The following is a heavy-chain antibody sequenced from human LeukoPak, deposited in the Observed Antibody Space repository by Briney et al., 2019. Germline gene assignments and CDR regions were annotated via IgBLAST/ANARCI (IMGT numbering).Heavy chain of an antibody. CDR2: INTYTGTP. D-gene: IGHD3-10*01. CDR1: GYTFSSYT. CDR3: ARSQDNYAAGSYSY. Sequence: GASVRVSCKASGYTFSSYTLSWLRQAPGQGLEWMGWINTYTGTPTYAQGFTGRFVFSFDTSVSTAYLQISQLKAEDTAVYYCARSQDNYAAGSYSYWGQGTLVTVSS. V-gene: IGHV7-4-1*02. J-gene: IGHJ4*02.